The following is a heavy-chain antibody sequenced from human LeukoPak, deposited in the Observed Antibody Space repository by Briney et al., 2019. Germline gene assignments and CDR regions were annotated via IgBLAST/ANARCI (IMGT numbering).Heavy chain of an antibody. V-gene: IGHV1-69*04. CDR1: GGTFSSYA. CDR2: IIPIFGIA. Sequence: SVKVSCKASGGTFSSYAISWVRRAPGQGLEWMGRIIPIFGIANYAQKFQGRVTITADKSTSTAYMELSSLRSEDTAVYYCARDRDCSSTSCYTRYIQEGADYYYYGMDVWGQGTTVTVSS. D-gene: IGHD2-2*02. CDR3: ARDRDCSSTSCYTRYIQEGADYYYYGMDV. J-gene: IGHJ6*02.